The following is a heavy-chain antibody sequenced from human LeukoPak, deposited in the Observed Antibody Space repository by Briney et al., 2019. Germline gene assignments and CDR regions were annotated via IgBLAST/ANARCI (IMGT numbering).Heavy chain of an antibody. V-gene: IGHV4-34*01. CDR1: GGSFSGYY. D-gene: IGHD2-21*02. J-gene: IGHJ4*02. CDR3: ARHFPDCGADCHPPRAVDY. Sequence: PSETLSLTCAVYGGSFSGYYWSWIRQPPGKVLEWIGSVYYGGSSYYHPSLKSRVTISVDTSKNQFSLNVNSVTAADTALYFCARHFPDCGADCHPPRAVDYWGQGILVTVSS. CDR2: VYYGGSS.